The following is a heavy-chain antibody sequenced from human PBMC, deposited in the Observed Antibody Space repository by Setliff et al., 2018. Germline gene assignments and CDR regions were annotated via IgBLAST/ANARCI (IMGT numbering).Heavy chain of an antibody. V-gene: IGHV2-70*04. CDR2: VDWDDDK. CDR1: GFSFGISGMR. Sequence: SGPTLVNPTQTLTLTCTYSGFSFGISGMRLSWIRQAPGKALEWLARVDWDDDKFYSTSLATRLTISKDTFKNQVILTMTNMDPADTATYFCARDSREYYSDYWGQGILVTVSS. CDR3: ARDSREYYSDY. D-gene: IGHD3-22*01. J-gene: IGHJ4*02.